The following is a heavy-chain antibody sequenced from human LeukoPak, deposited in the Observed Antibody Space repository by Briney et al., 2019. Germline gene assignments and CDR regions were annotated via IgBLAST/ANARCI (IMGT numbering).Heavy chain of an antibody. D-gene: IGHD5/OR15-5a*01. CDR2: IGSDGTKK. Sequence: GRSLRLSCVASGFSFSDHPFHWVRQSPDKGLEWVALIGSDGTKKYYADSVQGRFTVSRENSKNTLFLQMNTLRADDTAVYFCARQMTSTRLFDSWGQGTLVTVSS. J-gene: IGHJ4*02. CDR1: GFSFSDHP. CDR3: ARQMTSTRLFDS. V-gene: IGHV3-30*04.